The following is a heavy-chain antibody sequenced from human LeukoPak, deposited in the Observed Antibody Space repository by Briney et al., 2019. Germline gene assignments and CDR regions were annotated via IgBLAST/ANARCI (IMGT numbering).Heavy chain of an antibody. V-gene: IGHV4-59*01. J-gene: IGHJ5*02. CDR2: IYYSGST. Sequence: SETLSLTCTVSGGSISSYYWSWIRQPPGKGLEWIGYIYYSGSTNYNPSLKSRVTISVDTSKNQFSLKLSSVTAADTAVYYCARQIAVTGTNWFDPWGQGTLVTVSS. D-gene: IGHD6-19*01. CDR3: ARQIAVTGTNWFDP. CDR1: GGSISSYY.